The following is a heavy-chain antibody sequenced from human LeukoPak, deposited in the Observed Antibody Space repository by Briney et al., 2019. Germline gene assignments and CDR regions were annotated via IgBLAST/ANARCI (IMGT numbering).Heavy chain of an antibody. J-gene: IGHJ4*02. Sequence: GGSLRLSCAASGFTVSSNYMSWVRQAPGKGLEWVSLIYSGGSTYYADSVKGRFTISRDNAENSLYLQMNSLRAEDTAVYYCARDYSVMDIVASYFFDYWGQGTLVTVSS. CDR3: ARDYSVMDIVASYFFDY. CDR2: IYSGGST. D-gene: IGHD5-12*01. CDR1: GFTVSSNY. V-gene: IGHV3-53*01.